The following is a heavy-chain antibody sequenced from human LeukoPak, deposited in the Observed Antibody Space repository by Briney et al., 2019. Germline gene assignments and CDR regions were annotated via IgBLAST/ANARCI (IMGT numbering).Heavy chain of an antibody. J-gene: IGHJ3*02. CDR3: ARGVVGATTAYDAFDI. CDR1: GGTFSSYA. V-gene: IGHV1-3*03. Sequence: GASVKVSCKASGGTFSSYAISWVRQAPGQGLEWMGWINAGNGNTKYSQEFQGRVTITRDTSASTAYMELSSLRSEDMAVYYCARGVVGATTAYDAFDIWGQGTMVTVSS. D-gene: IGHD1-26*01. CDR2: INAGNGNT.